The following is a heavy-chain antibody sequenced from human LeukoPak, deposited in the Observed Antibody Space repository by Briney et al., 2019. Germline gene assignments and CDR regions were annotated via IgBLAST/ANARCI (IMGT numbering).Heavy chain of an antibody. V-gene: IGHV4-39*01. Sequence: PSETLSLTCTVSGGSININSYYWGWIRQPPEKGLEWIGNIYYTGNTYYNPSLKSRVTISVDMSKNQFSLTLSSVTAADTAVYYCARGERATDQFDYWGQGTLVTVSS. D-gene: IGHD1-1*01. CDR1: GGSININSYY. J-gene: IGHJ4*02. CDR3: ARGERATDQFDY. CDR2: IYYTGNT.